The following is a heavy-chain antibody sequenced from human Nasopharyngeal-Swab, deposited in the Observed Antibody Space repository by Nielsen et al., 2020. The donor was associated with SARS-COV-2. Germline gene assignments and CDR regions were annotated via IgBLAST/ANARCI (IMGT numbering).Heavy chain of an antibody. V-gene: IGHV3-13*01. CDR1: GFTFSSYD. J-gene: IGHJ3*02. CDR3: ARGLGGYSYAFDI. CDR2: IGTAGDT. D-gene: IGHD5-18*01. Sequence: GGSLRLSCAASGFTFSSYDMHWVRQATGKGLEWVSAIGTAGDTYYPGSVKGRFTISRENAKNSLYLQMNSLRAGDTAVYYCARGLGGYSYAFDIWGQGTMVTFSS.